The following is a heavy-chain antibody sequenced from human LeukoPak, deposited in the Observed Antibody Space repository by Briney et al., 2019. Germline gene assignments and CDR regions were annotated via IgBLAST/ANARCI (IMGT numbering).Heavy chain of an antibody. CDR2: PYNSGAA. D-gene: IGHD1/OR15-1a*01. CDR1: GDSISNYY. V-gene: IGHV4-59*08. Sequence: SATLFLTCTVSGDSISNYYWTWIRQTPGKRLEWIGNPYNSGAADYNPSLKTRVTTSVDTSKDQFSLSLRSSTAADTAVYFCARLGKTYYMDVWGTGTTVTVSS. CDR3: ARLGKTYYMDV. J-gene: IGHJ6*03.